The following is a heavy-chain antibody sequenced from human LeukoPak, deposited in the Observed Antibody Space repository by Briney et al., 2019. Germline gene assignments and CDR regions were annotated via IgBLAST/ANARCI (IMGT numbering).Heavy chain of an antibody. D-gene: IGHD5-12*01. CDR3: ARGYSGYEFGY. CDR1: GFTFSTSW. CDR2: IKEDGSEE. Sequence: SGGSLRLSCAASGFTFSTSWMNWVRQAPGKGLEWVANIKEDGSEEYYVDSVEGRFTISRDNARKSLYLQMNSLRVEDTAVYYCARGYSGYEFGYWGQRTLVTVSS. J-gene: IGHJ4*02. V-gene: IGHV3-7*04.